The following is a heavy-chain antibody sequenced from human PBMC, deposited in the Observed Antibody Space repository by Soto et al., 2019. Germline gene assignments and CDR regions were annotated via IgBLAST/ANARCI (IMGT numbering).Heavy chain of an antibody. V-gene: IGHV3-7*04. J-gene: IGHJ4*02. Sequence: PGGSLRLSCAASGFTFSSYWMSWVRQAPGKGLEWVANIKQDGSEKYYVDSVKGRFTISRDNAKNSLYLQMNSLRAEDTAVYYCARDLSTMIVVAPFDYWGQGTLVTVSS. CDR2: IKQDGSEK. CDR1: GFTFSSYW. CDR3: ARDLSTMIVVAPFDY. D-gene: IGHD3-22*01.